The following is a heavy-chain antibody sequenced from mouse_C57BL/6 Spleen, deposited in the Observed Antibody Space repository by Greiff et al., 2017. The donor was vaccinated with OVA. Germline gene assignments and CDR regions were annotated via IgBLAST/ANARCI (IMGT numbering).Heavy chain of an antibody. CDR3: ARRGIDSNYVGDY. CDR1: GYTFTSYW. CDR2: IDPSDSYT. J-gene: IGHJ2*01. Sequence: QVQLQQPGAELVMPGASVKLSCKASGYTFTSYWMHWVKQRPGQGLEWIGEIDPSDSYTNYNQKFKGKSTLTVDKSSSTAYMQLSSLTSEDSAVYYCARRGIDSNYVGDYWGQGTTLTVSS. V-gene: IGHV1-69*01. D-gene: IGHD2-5*01.